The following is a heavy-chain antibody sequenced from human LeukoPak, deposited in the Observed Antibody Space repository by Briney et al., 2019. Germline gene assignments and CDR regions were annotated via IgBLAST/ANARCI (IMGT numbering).Heavy chain of an antibody. CDR3: ARDRSTIFGAL. D-gene: IGHD3-3*01. V-gene: IGHV4-39*07. CDR1: GGSISSSSYY. CDR2: IYYSGST. J-gene: IGHJ4*02. Sequence: SETLSLTCTVSGGSISSSSYYWGWIRQPPGKGLEWIGSIYYSGSTYYNPSLKSRVTISVDRSKNQFSLKLSSVTAADTAVYYCARDRSTIFGALWGQGTLVTVSS.